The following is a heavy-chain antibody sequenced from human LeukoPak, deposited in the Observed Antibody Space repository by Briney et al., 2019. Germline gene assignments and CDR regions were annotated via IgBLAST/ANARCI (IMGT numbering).Heavy chain of an antibody. CDR1: GFTFSTYC. CDR2: IDSDGSSA. D-gene: IGHD1/OR15-1a*01. CDR3: ARGTATTAGIDY. J-gene: IGHJ4*02. Sequence: PGGSLRLSCAASGFTFSTYCMHWVRQAPGNGLVWVSHIDSDGSSATYGDSAKGRFTISRDNAKNTLYLQMSSLRAEDTAVYYCARGTATTAGIDYWGQGTLVAVSS. V-gene: IGHV3-74*01.